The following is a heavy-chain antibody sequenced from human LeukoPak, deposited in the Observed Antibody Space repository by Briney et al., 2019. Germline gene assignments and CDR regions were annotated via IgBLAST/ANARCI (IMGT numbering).Heavy chain of an antibody. CDR2: INHSGST. CDR1: GGSFSGYY. V-gene: IGHV4-34*01. J-gene: IGHJ6*02. D-gene: IGHD2-2*01. Sequence: SETLSPTCAVYGGSFSGYYWSWIRQPPGKGLEWIGEINHSGSTNYNPSLKSRVTISVDTSKNQFSLKLSSVTAADTAVHYCARAPHTGYCSSTSCYHYYYYGMDVWGQGTTVTVSS. CDR3: ARAPHTGYCSSTSCYHYYYYGMDV.